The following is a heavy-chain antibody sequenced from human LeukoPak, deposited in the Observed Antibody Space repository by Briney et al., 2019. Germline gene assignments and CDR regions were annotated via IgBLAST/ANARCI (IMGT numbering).Heavy chain of an antibody. D-gene: IGHD6-19*01. CDR2: INPSNSYS. V-gene: IGHV5-10-1*01. J-gene: IGHJ4*02. CDR3: ARCGWLDDF. CDR1: GYIFTSYW. Sequence: PGESLKISCKGSGYIFTSYWISWVRQMPGKGLEWMGRINPSNSYSNYNPSFQGHVTFSVDKSIATAYLQWATLKASDTAMYYCARCGWLDDFWGQGTLVTVSS.